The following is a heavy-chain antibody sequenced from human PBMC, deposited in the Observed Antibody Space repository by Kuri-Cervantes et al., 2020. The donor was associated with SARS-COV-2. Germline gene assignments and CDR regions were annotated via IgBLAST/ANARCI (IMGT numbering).Heavy chain of an antibody. Sequence: ASVKVSCKASGYTFTSYGISWVRQAPGQGLEWMGIINPSGGSTSYAQKFQGRVTMTRDTSTSTAYMELRSLRSDDTAVYYCARVEYSSGWYVDYWGQGTLVTVSS. CDR2: INPSGGST. D-gene: IGHD6-19*01. CDR3: ARVEYSSGWYVDY. J-gene: IGHJ4*02. CDR1: GYTFTSYG. V-gene: IGHV1-46*01.